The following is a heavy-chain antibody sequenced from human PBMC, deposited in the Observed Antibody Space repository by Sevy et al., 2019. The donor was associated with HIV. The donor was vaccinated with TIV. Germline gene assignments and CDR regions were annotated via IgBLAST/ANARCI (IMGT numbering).Heavy chain of an antibody. CDR3: ARDQIDDY. CDR1: GFTFSSYG. D-gene: IGHD2-21*01. Sequence: GGSLRLSCAASGFTFSSYGMNWVRQAPGKGLEWVSSISSSSTYIYYADSVKGRFTISRDNAKNSLYLQMNSLGAEDTGVYYCARDQIDDYWGQGTLVTVSS. V-gene: IGHV3-21*01. J-gene: IGHJ4*02. CDR2: ISSSSTYI.